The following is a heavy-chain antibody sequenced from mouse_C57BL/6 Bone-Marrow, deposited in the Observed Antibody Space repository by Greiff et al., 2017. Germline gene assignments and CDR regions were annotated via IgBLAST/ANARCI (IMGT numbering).Heavy chain of an antibody. J-gene: IGHJ2*01. Sequence: VQLQQPGAELVRPGSSVKLSCKASGYTFTSYWLDWVKQRPGQGLEWIGNIYPSDSETHYNPKFKDKATLTVDKSSSPAYMQLSSLTSEDSAVYYCARGGRLVYFDYWGQGTTLTVSS. CDR3: ARGGRLVYFDY. CDR2: IYPSDSET. V-gene: IGHV1-61*01. D-gene: IGHD3-3*01. CDR1: GYTFTSYW.